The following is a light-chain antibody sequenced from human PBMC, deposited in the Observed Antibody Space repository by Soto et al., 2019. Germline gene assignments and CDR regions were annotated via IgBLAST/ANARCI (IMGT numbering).Light chain of an antibody. V-gene: IGKV4-1*01. J-gene: IGKJ3*01. CDR2: WAS. Sequence: DIVMTQSPDSLAVSLGERATINCKSSQSVSYSSNNKNYLAWYQQKPRQPPKLLIYWASTRESGVPDRFSGSGSGTDFTLTISSLQAEDVAVYYCQQYFSTPFTFGPGTKVDIK. CDR1: QSVSYSSNNKNY. CDR3: QQYFSTPFT.